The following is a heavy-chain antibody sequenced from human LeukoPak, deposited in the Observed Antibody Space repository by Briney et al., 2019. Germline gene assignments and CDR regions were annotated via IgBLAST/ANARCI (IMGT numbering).Heavy chain of an antibody. J-gene: IGHJ4*02. CDR3: ATGVLMKVRGVITTFDY. Sequence: ASVKVSCKASGYTFTEYYMHWVRQAPGQGLEWMGWINPHSGGTNYAQKCQGRVTMTRDTSISTAYMELSRLRSDDTAVYYCATGVLMKVRGVITTFDYWGQGTLVTVSS. CDR2: INPHSGGT. D-gene: IGHD3-10*01. CDR1: GYTFTEYY. V-gene: IGHV1-2*02.